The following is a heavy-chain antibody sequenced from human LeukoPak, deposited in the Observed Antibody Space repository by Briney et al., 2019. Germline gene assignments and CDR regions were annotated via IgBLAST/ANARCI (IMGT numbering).Heavy chain of an antibody. D-gene: IGHD1-26*01. CDR2: IYYSGIT. J-gene: IGHJ2*01. CDR1: GGSIRGYY. V-gene: IGHV4-59*12. Sequence: SETLSLTCTVSGGSIRGYYWSWIRQPPGKGLEYIGYIYYSGITNYNPSLKSRVTMSVDTFKNHFSLKLTSVTAADTAVYYCARVRRAGATMGFWYFDLWGRGTLVTVSS. CDR3: ARVRRAGATMGFWYFDL.